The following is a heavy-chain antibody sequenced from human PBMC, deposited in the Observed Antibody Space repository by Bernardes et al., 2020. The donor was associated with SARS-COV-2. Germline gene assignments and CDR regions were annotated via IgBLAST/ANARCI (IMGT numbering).Heavy chain of an antibody. D-gene: IGHD3-3*01. CDR1: GGSMYTYF. Sequence: SETLSLTCTVSGGSMYTYFWSWIRQPPGKAPEWIGYIYYSGGTNYSPSLKSRVTMSIDAPKNQFSLKLSSVTAADTAVYYCTGGLNWRNLEYWGKGALVTVSS. V-gene: IGHV4-59*01. J-gene: IGHJ4*02. CDR3: TGGLNWRNLEY. CDR2: IYYSGGT.